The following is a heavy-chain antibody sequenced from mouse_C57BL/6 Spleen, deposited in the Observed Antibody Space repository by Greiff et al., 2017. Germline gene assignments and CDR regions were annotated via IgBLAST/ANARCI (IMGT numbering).Heavy chain of an antibody. CDR3: ARGAYYGGGVDY. D-gene: IGHD1-1*01. J-gene: IGHJ4*01. CDR2: IDPSDSYT. Sequence: QVQLQQPGAELVRPGTSVKLSCKASGYTFTSYWMHWVKLRPGQGLEWIGVIDPSDSYTNYNQKFKGKATLTVDTSSSTAYMQLSSLTSEESAVYYCARGAYYGGGVDYWGQGTSVTVSS. CDR1: GYTFTSYW. V-gene: IGHV1-59*01.